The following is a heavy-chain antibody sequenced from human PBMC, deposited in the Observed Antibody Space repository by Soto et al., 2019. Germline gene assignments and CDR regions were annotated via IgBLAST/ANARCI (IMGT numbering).Heavy chain of an antibody. J-gene: IGHJ5*02. CDR1: GWSFTGYY. CDR3: AREYSSGWYGISWWFDP. V-gene: IGHV4-34*01. Sequence: SETPSPPRAVYGWSFTGYYWGWIRPPPGEGLEWIGEINHSGSTNYNPSLKSRVTISVDTSKNQFSLKLSSVTAADTAVYYCAREYSSGWYGISWWFDPWGQGTLVTVSS. D-gene: IGHD6-19*01. CDR2: INHSGST.